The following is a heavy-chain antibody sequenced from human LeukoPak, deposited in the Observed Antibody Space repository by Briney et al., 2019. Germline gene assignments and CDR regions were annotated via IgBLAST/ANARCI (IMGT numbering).Heavy chain of an antibody. J-gene: IGHJ4*02. V-gene: IGHV4-34*01. CDR3: ARGPGYCSSTSCFPPDY. D-gene: IGHD2-2*01. Sequence: SETLSLTCAVYGGSFSGYYWSWFRQPPGKGLEWIGEINHSGSTNYNPSLKSRVTISVDTSKNQFSLKLSSVTAADTAVYYCARGPGYCSSTSCFPPDYWGQGTLVTVSS. CDR2: INHSGST. CDR1: GGSFSGYY.